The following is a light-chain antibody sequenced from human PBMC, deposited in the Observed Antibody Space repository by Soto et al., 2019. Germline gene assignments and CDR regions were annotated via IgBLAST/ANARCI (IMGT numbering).Light chain of an antibody. CDR2: TTY. CDR1: DSNIGSYS. V-gene: IGLV1-44*01. Sequence: QSVLTQPHSVSGTPGQRLTVSGSGSDSNIGSYSVHWFQQLPGTAPKLLISTTYQRPSGVPERFSGSKSGTSASLAISGLQSEDEADYYCAAWDDSLNGHVFGTGT. CDR3: AAWDDSLNGHV. J-gene: IGLJ1*01.